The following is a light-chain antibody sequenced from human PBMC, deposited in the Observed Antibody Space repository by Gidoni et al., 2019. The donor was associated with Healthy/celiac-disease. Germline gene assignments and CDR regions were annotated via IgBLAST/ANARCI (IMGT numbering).Light chain of an antibody. J-gene: IGLJ1*01. Sequence: QSALTQPASVSGSPGQSITISCPGTSSDVGGYNYVSWYQQHPGKAPKLMIYDVSNRPSGVSNRFSGSKSGNTASLTISGLQAEDEADYYCSSYTSSSISLYVFGTGTKVTVL. CDR1: SSDVGGYNY. CDR2: DVS. V-gene: IGLV2-14*01. CDR3: SSYTSSSISLYV.